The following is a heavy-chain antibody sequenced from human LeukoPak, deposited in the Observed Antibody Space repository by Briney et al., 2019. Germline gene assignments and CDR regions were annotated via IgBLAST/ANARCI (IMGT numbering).Heavy chain of an antibody. D-gene: IGHD3-22*01. CDR2: IWYDGSNK. Sequence: GRSLRLSCAASGFTFSSYGMHWVRQAPGKGLEWVAVIWYDGSNKYYADSVKGRFTISRDNSKNTLYLQMNSLRAEDTAVYYCAKASGDSSGYYFQHWGQGTLVTVSS. J-gene: IGHJ1*01. CDR1: GFTFSSYG. V-gene: IGHV3-33*06. CDR3: AKASGDSSGYYFQH.